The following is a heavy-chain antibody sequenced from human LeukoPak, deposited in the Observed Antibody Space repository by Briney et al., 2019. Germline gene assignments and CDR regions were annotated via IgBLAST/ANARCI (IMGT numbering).Heavy chain of an antibody. Sequence: SETLSLTCTVSGGSISSYYWSWIRQPPGKXXXXXXXXXXXXSTNYNPSLKSRVTISVDTSKNQFSLKLSSVTAADTAVYYCVRHPGDYDYVWGSFPGEYYFDYWGQGTLVTVSS. CDR1: GGSISSYY. V-gene: IGHV4-59*08. CDR3: VRHPGDYDYVWGSFPGEYYFDY. J-gene: IGHJ4*02. D-gene: IGHD3-16*01. CDR2: XXXXXST.